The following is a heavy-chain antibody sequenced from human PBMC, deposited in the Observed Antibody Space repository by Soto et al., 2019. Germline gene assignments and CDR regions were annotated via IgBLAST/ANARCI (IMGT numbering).Heavy chain of an antibody. CDR3: ARAVRYDFWSGPGSYYGMDV. V-gene: IGHV1-18*01. J-gene: IGHJ6*02. Sequence: ASVKVSCKASGYTFTSYGISWVRQAPGQGLEWMGWISAYNGNTNYAQKLQGRVTMTTDTSTSTAYMELRSLRSDDTAVYYCARAVRYDFWSGPGSYYGMDVWGQGTLVTVSS. D-gene: IGHD3-3*01. CDR2: ISAYNGNT. CDR1: GYTFTSYG.